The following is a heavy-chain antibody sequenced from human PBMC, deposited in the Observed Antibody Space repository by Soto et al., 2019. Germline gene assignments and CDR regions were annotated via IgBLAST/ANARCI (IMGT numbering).Heavy chain of an antibody. J-gene: IGHJ2*01. Sequence: ASVKVSCKASGGTFSNYAFSWVRQAPGQGLEWMGWISPYNGNTNYAQKFQDRVTMTTDTSTSTAYMEVRSLRSDDTAVYYCARILTTDWYFDLWGRGTLVTVSS. V-gene: IGHV1-18*01. CDR2: ISPYNGNT. D-gene: IGHD4-17*01. CDR3: ARILTTDWYFDL. CDR1: GGTFSNYA.